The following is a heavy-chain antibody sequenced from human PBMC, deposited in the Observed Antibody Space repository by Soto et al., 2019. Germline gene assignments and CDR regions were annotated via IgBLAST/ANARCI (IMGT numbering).Heavy chain of an antibody. D-gene: IGHD3-3*01. Sequence: PGGSLRLSCAASGFTFSSYAMSWVRQAPGKGLEWVSAISGSGGSTYFADSVKGRFTISRDNSKNTLYLQMNSLRAEDTAVYYCAKAQAVDYDFWSGYYYYYYYYMDVWGKGTTVTVSS. CDR1: GFTFSSYA. V-gene: IGHV3-23*01. CDR2: ISGSGGST. CDR3: AKAQAVDYDFWSGYYYYYYYYMDV. J-gene: IGHJ6*03.